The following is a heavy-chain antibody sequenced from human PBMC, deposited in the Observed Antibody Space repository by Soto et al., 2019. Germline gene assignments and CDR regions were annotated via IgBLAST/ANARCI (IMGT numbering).Heavy chain of an antibody. CDR2: IIPIFGTA. CDR1: GGTFSSYS. CDR3: ARVKGFWSGYFYYFDY. D-gene: IGHD3-3*01. V-gene: IGHV1-69*13. J-gene: IGHJ4*02. Sequence: SVKVSCKASGGTFSSYSISWVRQAPGQGLEWMGGIIPIFGTANYAQKFQGRVTITADESTSTAYMELSSLRSEDTAVYYCARVKGFWSGYFYYFDYWGQGTLVTVSS.